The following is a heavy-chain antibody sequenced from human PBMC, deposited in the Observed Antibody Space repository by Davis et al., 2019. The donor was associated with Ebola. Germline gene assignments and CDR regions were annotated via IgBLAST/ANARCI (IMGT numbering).Heavy chain of an antibody. CDR1: GFTFSSYA. D-gene: IGHD3-22*01. CDR2: ISSSSSTI. J-gene: IGHJ3*02. Sequence: GESLKISCAASGFTFSSYAMNWVRQAPGKGLEWVSYISSSSSTIYYADSVKGRFTISRDNAKNSLYLQMNSLRDEDTAVYYCARDLYYYDRDDAFDIWGQGTMVTVSS. CDR3: ARDLYYYDRDDAFDI. V-gene: IGHV3-48*02.